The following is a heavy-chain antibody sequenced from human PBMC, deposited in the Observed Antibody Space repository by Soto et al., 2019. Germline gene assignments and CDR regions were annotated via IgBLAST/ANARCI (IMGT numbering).Heavy chain of an antibody. CDR1: GDSVSRNSAA. J-gene: IGHJ4*02. CDR2: TYYRSKWYS. V-gene: IGHV6-1*01. CDR3: ARGGYSGYDYLDY. Sequence: QVQLQQSGPGLVKPSQTLSLTCAISGDSVSRNSAAWNWIRQSPSRGLAWRGRTYYRSKWYSAYVESVKRRITSNPDTSKNQCSLQLNSVTPEDTAVYYCARGGYSGYDYLDYWGQGTLVTVSS. D-gene: IGHD5-12*01.